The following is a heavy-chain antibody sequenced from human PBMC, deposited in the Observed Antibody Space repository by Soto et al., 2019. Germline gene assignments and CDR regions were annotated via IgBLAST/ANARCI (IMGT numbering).Heavy chain of an antibody. J-gene: IGHJ2*01. CDR1: GFTFSSYS. CDR3: ARWESDYGIPNWYFDL. D-gene: IGHD4-17*01. Sequence: EVQLVESGGGLVQPGGSLRLPCAASGFTFSSYSMNWVRQAPGKGLEWVSYISSSSSTIYYADSVKGRFTISRDNAKNSLYLQMNSLRDEDTAVYYCARWESDYGIPNWYFDLWGRGTLVTVSS. CDR2: ISSSSSTI. V-gene: IGHV3-48*02.